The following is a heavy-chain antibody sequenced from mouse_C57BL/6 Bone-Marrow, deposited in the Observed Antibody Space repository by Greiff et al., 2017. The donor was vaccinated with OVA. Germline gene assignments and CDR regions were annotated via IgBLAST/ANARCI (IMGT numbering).Heavy chain of an antibody. CDR2: IHPNSGST. CDR1: GYTFTSYW. Sequence: QVQLQQPGAELVKPGASVKLSCKASGYTFTSYWMHWVKQRPGQGLEWIGMIHPNSGSTNYNEKFKSKATLTVDKSSSTAYMQLSSLTSEDSAVYYCARSKGFITTVVGYFDVWGTGTTVTVSS. J-gene: IGHJ1*03. D-gene: IGHD1-1*01. CDR3: ARSKGFITTVVGYFDV. V-gene: IGHV1-64*01.